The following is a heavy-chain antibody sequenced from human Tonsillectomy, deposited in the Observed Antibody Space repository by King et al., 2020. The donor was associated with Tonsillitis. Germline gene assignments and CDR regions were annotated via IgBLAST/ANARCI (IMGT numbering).Heavy chain of an antibody. CDR3: ARYPIVASSYYFDY. CDR2: SYYSGNT. CDR1: GGSISSKSYY. Sequence: QLQESGPGLVKPSETLSLTCTVSGGSISSKSYYWGWIRQPPGKGLEWIGSSYYSGNTYYNPPLKSRVPLSVDTSKNQFSPKLSSVTAADTAVYYCARYPIVASSYYFDYWGQGTLVTVSS. V-gene: IGHV4-39*01. J-gene: IGHJ4*02. D-gene: IGHD6-6*01.